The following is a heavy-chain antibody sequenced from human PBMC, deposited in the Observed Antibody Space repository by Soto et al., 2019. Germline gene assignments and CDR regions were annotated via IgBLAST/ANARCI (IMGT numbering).Heavy chain of an antibody. V-gene: IGHV1-18*01. CDR3: ASEHGYGDYDSCY. CDR2: ISAYNGNT. D-gene: IGHD4-17*01. Sequence: QVQLVQSGAEVKKPGASVKVSCKASGYTFTSYGISWVRQAPGQGLEWMGWISAYNGNTNYAQKLQGRVTMTTDTATSTAYTEPKTLKTDAPAVYYRASEHGYGDYDSCYWGRGTQVTVSS. J-gene: IGHJ4*02. CDR1: GYTFTSYG.